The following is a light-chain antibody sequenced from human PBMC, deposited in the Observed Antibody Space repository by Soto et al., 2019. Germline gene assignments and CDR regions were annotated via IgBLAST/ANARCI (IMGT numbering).Light chain of an antibody. J-gene: IGLJ3*02. CDR3: SSSTSISARV. Sequence: QSALTQPASVSGSPGQSITISCTGTSSDVGSYNYVSWYQQHPGKAPKLMIYEVNNRPSGVSNRFSGSKSGNTASLTISGLQAEDEANYYCSSSTSISARVFGGGTKVTVL. CDR1: SSDVGSYNY. CDR2: EVN. V-gene: IGLV2-14*01.